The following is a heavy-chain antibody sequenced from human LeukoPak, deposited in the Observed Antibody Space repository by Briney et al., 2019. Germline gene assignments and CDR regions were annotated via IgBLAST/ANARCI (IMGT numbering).Heavy chain of an antibody. CDR3: ARDKRGGNSPFDY. V-gene: IGHV1-69*13. CDR2: IIPIFGTA. CDR1: GGTFSSYA. D-gene: IGHD4-23*01. Sequence: SVKVSCKASGGTFSSYAISWVRQAPGQGLEWMGGIIPIFGTANYAQRFQGRVTITADESTSTAYMELSSLRSEDTAVYYCARDKRGGNSPFDYWGQGTLVTVSS. J-gene: IGHJ4*02.